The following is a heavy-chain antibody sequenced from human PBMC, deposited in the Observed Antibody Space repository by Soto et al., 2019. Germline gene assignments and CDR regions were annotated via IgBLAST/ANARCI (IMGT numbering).Heavy chain of an antibody. CDR2: IYYSGST. Sequence: SETLCLPWSVAGGSISGFDGSRIRQPQGKGLEWIGYIYYSGSTNYNPSLKSRVTISVDTSKNQFSLKLSSVTAADTAVYYCARDRIEAAGTPRFNYYYGMDVWGQGTTVTVSS. CDR3: ARDRIEAAGTPRFNYYYGMDV. V-gene: IGHV4-59*01. J-gene: IGHJ6*02. CDR1: GGSISGFD. D-gene: IGHD6-13*01.